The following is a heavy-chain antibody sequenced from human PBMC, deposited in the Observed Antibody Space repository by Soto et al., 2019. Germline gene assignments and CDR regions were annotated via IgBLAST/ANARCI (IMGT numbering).Heavy chain of an antibody. CDR1: GFIFSSYA. CDR3: AKVYYYDLSGCEFLDY. D-gene: IGHD3-22*01. V-gene: IGHV3-23*01. Sequence: GGSLRLSCGASGFIFSSYAMSWVRQAPGKGLEWVSVISGSGRSTYYADSVKGRFTISRDNSQNMVYLQMNTLRAEDTALYFCAKVYYYDLSGCEFLDYWGQGTLVTVSS. CDR2: ISGSGRST. J-gene: IGHJ4*02.